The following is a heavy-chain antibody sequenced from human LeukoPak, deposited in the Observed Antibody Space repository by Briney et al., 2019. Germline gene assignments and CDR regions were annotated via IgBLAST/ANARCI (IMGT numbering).Heavy chain of an antibody. CDR1: GFTFSSYW. CDR3: ARDLLDWNYYFDY. V-gene: IGHV3-7*01. J-gene: IGHJ4*02. Sequence: GGSLRLSCAASGFTFSSYWMSWVRQAPGKELEWVANIKQDGSEKYYVDSVKGRFTISRDNAKNSLYLQMNSLRAEDTAVYYCARDLLDWNYYFDYWGQGTLVTVSS. D-gene: IGHD1-7*01. CDR2: IKQDGSEK.